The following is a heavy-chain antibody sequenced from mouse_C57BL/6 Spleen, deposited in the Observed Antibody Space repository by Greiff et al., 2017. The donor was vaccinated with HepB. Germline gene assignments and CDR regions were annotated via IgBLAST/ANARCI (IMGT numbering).Heavy chain of an antibody. J-gene: IGHJ4*01. CDR1: GYTFTDYE. CDR2: IDPETGGT. Sequence: VQLQESGAELVRPGASVTLSCKASGYTFTDYEMHWVKQTPVHGLEWIGAIDPETGGTAYNQKFKGKAILTADKSSSTAYMELRSLTSEDSAVYCCTREKSGGAMDDWGQGTSATVSS. D-gene: IGHD3-1*01. CDR3: TREKSGGAMDD. V-gene: IGHV1-15*01.